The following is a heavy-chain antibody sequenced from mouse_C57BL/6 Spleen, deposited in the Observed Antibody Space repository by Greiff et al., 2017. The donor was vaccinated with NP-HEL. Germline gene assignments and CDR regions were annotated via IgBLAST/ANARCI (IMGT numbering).Heavy chain of an antibody. CDR1: GYTFTDYE. CDR2: IDPETGGT. V-gene: IGHV1-15*01. CDR3: TDDAGW. D-gene: IGHD3-1*01. J-gene: IGHJ4*01. Sequence: QVQLQESGAELVRPGASVTLSCKASGYTFTDYEMHWVKQTPVHGLEWIGAIDPETGGTAYNQKFKGKAILTADKSSSTAYMELRSLTSEDSAVYYCTDDAGWWGQGTSVTVAS.